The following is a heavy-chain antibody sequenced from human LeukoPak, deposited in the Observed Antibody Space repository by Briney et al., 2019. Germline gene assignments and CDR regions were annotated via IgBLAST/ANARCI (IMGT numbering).Heavy chain of an antibody. V-gene: IGHV3-23*01. CDR2: ISGSGAST. J-gene: IGHJ4*02. CDR3: AKPGYDSSGHPLYYFDY. D-gene: IGHD3-22*01. CDR1: GFTFSSYA. Sequence: GGSLRLSCAASGFTFSSYAMSWVRQAPGRGLGWVSAISGSGASTYYADSVKGRFTISRDNSKNTLHLQMSSLRAEDTAVYYCAKPGYDSSGHPLYYFDYWGQGTLLTVSS.